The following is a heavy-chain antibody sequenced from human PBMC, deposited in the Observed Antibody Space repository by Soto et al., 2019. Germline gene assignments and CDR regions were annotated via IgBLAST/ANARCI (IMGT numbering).Heavy chain of an antibody. V-gene: IGHV4-4*02. D-gene: IGHD5-18*01. J-gene: IGHJ4*02. CDR2: VYYSGSP. CDR1: GGSISSSNW. CDR3: ARADTAMDTTGV. Sequence: SSETLSLTCAVSGGSISSSNWWSWVRQPPGKGLEWIAGVYYSGSPNYNPSLKSRVTISIDTSKTQISLKLSSVTAADTAVYYCARADTAMDTTGVWGQGILVTVSS.